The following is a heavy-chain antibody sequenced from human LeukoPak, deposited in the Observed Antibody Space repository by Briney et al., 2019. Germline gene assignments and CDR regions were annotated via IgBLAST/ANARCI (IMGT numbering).Heavy chain of an antibody. CDR1: GFTFSSYA. V-gene: IGHV3-48*03. CDR3: AREIVVVPAATGGMDV. Sequence: PGGSLRLSCAASGFTFSSYAMHWVRQAPGKGLEWVSYISSSGSTIYYADSVKGRFTISRDNAKNSLYLQMNSLRAEDTAVYYCAREIVVVPAATGGMDVWGQGTTVTVSS. D-gene: IGHD2-2*01. CDR2: ISSSGSTI. J-gene: IGHJ6*02.